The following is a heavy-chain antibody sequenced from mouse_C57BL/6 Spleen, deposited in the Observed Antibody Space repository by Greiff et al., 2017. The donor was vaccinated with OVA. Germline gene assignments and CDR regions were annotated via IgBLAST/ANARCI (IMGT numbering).Heavy chain of an antibody. Sequence: VQLKQSVAELVRPGASVKLSCTASGFNIKNTYMHWVKQRPEQGLEWIGRIDPANGNTKYAPKFQGKATITADTASNTAYLQLSRLTSEDTAIYYCARAVYYGSSYGFAYWGQGTLVTVSA. CDR2: IDPANGNT. CDR1: GFNIKNTY. J-gene: IGHJ3*01. D-gene: IGHD1-1*01. CDR3: ARAVYYGSSYGFAY. V-gene: IGHV14-3*01.